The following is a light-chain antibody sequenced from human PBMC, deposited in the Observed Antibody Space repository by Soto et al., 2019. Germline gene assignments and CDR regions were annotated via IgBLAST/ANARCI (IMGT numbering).Light chain of an antibody. V-gene: IGKV1-33*01. J-gene: IGKJ3*01. CDR1: QAISSS. CDR2: DAS. Sequence: DIQMTQSPSTLSASVGDRVTISCQASQAISSSLNWYQHKPGKAPNLLIYDASNLERGVPSRFSGSGSGTDFTFTVSSLQPEDIATYYCQQVDVFPLTFGPGTKVDIK. CDR3: QQVDVFPLT.